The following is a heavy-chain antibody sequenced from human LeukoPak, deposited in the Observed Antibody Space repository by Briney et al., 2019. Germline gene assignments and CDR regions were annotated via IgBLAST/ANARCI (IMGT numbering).Heavy chain of an antibody. CDR1: GGSISSSSYY. CDR2: IYYSGTT. Sequence: SETLSLTCTVSGGSISSSSYYWGWIRQPPGKGLEWIGSIYYSGTTYYNPSLKSRVTISVDRSKNQFSLKLSSVTAADTAVYYCASGGYSGSYGDIWGQGTMVTVSS. D-gene: IGHD1-26*01. CDR3: ASGGYSGSYGDI. V-gene: IGHV4-39*01. J-gene: IGHJ3*02.